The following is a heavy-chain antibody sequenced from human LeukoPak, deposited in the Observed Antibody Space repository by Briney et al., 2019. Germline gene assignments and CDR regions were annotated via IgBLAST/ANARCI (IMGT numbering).Heavy chain of an antibody. D-gene: IGHD3-3*01. CDR1: GGSFSGYY. Sequence: SETLSLTCAVYGGSFSGYYWSWIRQPPGKGLEWIGYIYYSGSTNYNPSLKSRVTISVDTSKNQFSLKLSSVTAADTAVYYCARHAITIFGVVPSPNNWFDPWGQGTLVTVSS. CDR3: ARHAITIFGVVPSPNNWFDP. CDR2: IYYSGST. J-gene: IGHJ5*02. V-gene: IGHV4-59*08.